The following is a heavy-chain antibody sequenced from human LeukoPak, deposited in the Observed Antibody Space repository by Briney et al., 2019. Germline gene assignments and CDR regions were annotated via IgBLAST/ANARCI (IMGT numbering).Heavy chain of an antibody. V-gene: IGHV1-2*02. CDR1: GYTFTGSF. Sequence: ASVKVSCKASGYTFTGSFMHWVRQAPGQGLEWMGWINSNTGGTKFALKFQDRVTMTRDTSISTVYMELSSLRSDDTAVYYCARADPVDYWGQGTHITVSS. CDR2: INSNTGGT. CDR3: ARADPVDY. J-gene: IGHJ4*02.